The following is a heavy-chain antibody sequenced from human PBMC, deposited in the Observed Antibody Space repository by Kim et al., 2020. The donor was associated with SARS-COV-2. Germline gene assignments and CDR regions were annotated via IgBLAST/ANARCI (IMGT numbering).Heavy chain of an antibody. D-gene: IGHD2-2*01. Sequence: ASVKVSCKTSGYTFSNYGITWVRQAPGQGLEWMGWITVYNGNTNYAQKFQCRVTMTTDTSSSTAYMELGSLRSDYTAVYYCARGAAAYATCALFDPW. CDR1: GYTFSNYG. CDR2: ITVYNGNT. CDR3: ARGAAAYATCALFDP. J-gene: IGHJ5*02. V-gene: IGHV1-18*01.